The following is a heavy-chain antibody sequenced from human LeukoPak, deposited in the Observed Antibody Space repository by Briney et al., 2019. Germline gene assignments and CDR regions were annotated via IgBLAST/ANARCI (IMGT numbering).Heavy chain of an antibody. V-gene: IGHV3-23*01. J-gene: IGHJ4*02. Sequence: GGSLRLSCAASGFTFSSYAVSWVRQAPGKGLEWVSGIRDNGGSTYYADSVKGRFTISRDNSKSTLYLQMNSLRAEDTALYYCAKARGYSSSSSFDYWGQGTLVTVSS. CDR1: GFTFSSYA. CDR2: IRDNGGST. D-gene: IGHD6-13*01. CDR3: AKARGYSSSSSFDY.